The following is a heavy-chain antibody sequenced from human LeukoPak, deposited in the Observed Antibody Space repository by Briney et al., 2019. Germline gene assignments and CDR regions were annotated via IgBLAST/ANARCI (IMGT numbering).Heavy chain of an antibody. J-gene: IGHJ4*02. CDR3: AKPPRQGGIQPFDY. D-gene: IGHD5-18*01. Sequence: GGSLRLSCAASGFTFSTYAMSWVRQTPGKGLEWVSAISGSGGSTYYADSVKGRFTISRDNSKNTLYLQMNSLRAEDTAVYYCAKPPRQGGIQPFDYWGQGTLVTVSS. V-gene: IGHV3-23*01. CDR1: GFTFSTYA. CDR2: ISGSGGST.